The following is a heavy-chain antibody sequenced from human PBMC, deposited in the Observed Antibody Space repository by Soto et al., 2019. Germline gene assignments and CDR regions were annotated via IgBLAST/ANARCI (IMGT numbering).Heavy chain of an antibody. CDR1: GGSFSGYY. CDR3: ARDMVAGYYGSGSYQNSRVYYYYYMDV. V-gene: IGHV4-34*01. J-gene: IGHJ6*03. D-gene: IGHD3-10*01. CDR2: INHSGST. Sequence: SETLSLTCAVYGGSFSGYYWSWIRQPPGKGLEWIGEINHSGSTNYNPSLKSRVTISVDTSKNQFSLKLSSVTAADTAVYYCARDMVAGYYGSGSYQNSRVYYYYYMDVWGKGTTVTVSS.